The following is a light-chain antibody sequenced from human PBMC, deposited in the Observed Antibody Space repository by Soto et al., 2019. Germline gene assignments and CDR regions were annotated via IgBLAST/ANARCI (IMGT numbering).Light chain of an antibody. CDR1: SSNIGSNY. Sequence: QSVLTQPPSASGTPGQRVTISCSGSSSNIGSNYVYWYQQLPGTAPKLLIYRNNQRPSGVPDRYSRSKSGTSASLAISGLRSEDEADYYCAAWDASLSGVVFGGGTKLTVL. V-gene: IGLV1-47*01. J-gene: IGLJ2*01. CDR2: RNN. CDR3: AAWDASLSGVV.